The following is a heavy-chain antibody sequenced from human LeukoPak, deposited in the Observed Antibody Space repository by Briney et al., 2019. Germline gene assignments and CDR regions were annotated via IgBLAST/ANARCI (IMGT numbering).Heavy chain of an antibody. V-gene: IGHV3-48*03. CDR3: AREGGSYFFEY. Sequence: GGSLRLSCVGSGFTFSSYEMNWVRQAPGKGLEWVSYISSSSGSTVYYADSVKGRFTISSDNAKNSLYLQMNSLRAEDTAVYYCAREGGSYFFEYWGQGILVTVSS. CDR2: ISSSSGSTV. D-gene: IGHD1-26*01. CDR1: GFTFSSYE. J-gene: IGHJ4*02.